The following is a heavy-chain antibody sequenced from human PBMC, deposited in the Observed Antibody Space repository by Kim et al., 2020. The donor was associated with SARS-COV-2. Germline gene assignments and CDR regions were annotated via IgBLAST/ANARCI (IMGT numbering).Heavy chain of an antibody. CDR3: ARDTRIVGATDFDC. CDR2: ISPYNGNT. D-gene: IGHD1-26*01. CDR1: GYTFTSYG. V-gene: IGHV1-18*04. Sequence: ASVKVSCKASGYTFTSYGISWVRQAPGQGLDWMGWISPYNGNTNYAQKLQGRVTMTTDTSTSTAYMELRSLRSDDTSVYYCARDTRIVGATDFDCWGQGTLVTVSS. J-gene: IGHJ4*02.